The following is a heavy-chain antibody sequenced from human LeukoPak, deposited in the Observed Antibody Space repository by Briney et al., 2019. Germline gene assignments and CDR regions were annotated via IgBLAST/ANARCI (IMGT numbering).Heavy chain of an antibody. CDR1: EFTFSICS. CDR3: ARGLGAYCSGGSCTFDN. Sequence: GGSLRLSCSASEFTFSICSMNWVRQSPGKGLEWVSSISSSSSYIYYADSVKGRFTISRDNAKNRLYLQMNSLRAEDTAVYYCARGLGAYCSGGSCTFDNWGQGTLVTVSS. J-gene: IGHJ4*02. D-gene: IGHD2-15*01. CDR2: ISSSSSYI. V-gene: IGHV3-21*06.